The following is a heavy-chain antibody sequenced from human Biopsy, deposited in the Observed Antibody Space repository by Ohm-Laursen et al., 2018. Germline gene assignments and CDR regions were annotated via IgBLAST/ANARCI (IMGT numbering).Heavy chain of an antibody. D-gene: IGHD3-22*01. V-gene: IGHV1-46*01. Sequence: ASVKVPCKASGYTFTSYYLHWVRQAPGQGLEWMGRINPNNDNTAYAQKFQGRITMTKDTSTSTVYMDLSSLTFDDSAVYYCARGSRRLVVITTTALYFDYWGQGNLVTVSS. CDR2: INPNNDNT. CDR1: GYTFTSYY. J-gene: IGHJ4*02. CDR3: ARGSRRLVVITTTALYFDY.